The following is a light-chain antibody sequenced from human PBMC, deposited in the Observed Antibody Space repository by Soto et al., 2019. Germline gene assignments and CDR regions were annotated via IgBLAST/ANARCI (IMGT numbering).Light chain of an antibody. CDR1: QSISTY. CDR2: AAS. CDR3: QQSYSTPPDT. Sequence: DIQMTQSPSSLSASVGDRVTLTCRASQSISTYLNWYQKKPGKAPKLLIHAASSLHSGVPSRFSGSGSGTDFTLTFSSLQPEDFATYFCQQSYSTPPDTFGQGTTVEIK. V-gene: IGKV1-39*01. J-gene: IGKJ2*01.